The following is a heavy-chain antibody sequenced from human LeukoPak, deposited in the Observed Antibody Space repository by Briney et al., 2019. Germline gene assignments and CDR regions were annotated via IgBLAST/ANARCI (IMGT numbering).Heavy chain of an antibody. D-gene: IGHD3-10*01. V-gene: IGHV4-39*01. CDR2: IYYSGST. CDR1: GGSISSSSYY. J-gene: IGHJ4*02. Sequence: PSETLSLTCTVSGGSISSSSYYWGWIRQPPGKGLEWIGSIYYSGSTYYNPSLKSRVTISVDTSKNQFSLKLSSVTAADTAVYYCARHEEDRGLWFGELFPSFDYWGQGTLVTVSS. CDR3: ARHEEDRGLWFGELFPSFDY.